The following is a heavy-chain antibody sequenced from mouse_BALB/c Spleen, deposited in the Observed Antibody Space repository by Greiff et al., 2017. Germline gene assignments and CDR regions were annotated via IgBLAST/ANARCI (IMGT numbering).Heavy chain of an antibody. D-gene: IGHD2-4*01. J-gene: IGHJ3*01. Sequence: VQRVESGAELMKPGASVKISCKATGYTFSSYWIEWVKQRPGQGLEWIGEINPSNGGTNFNEKFKSKATLTVDKSSSTAYMQLSSLTSEDSAVYYCTRRDYEFAYWGQGTLVTVSA. CDR1: GYTFSSYW. CDR3: TRRDYEFAY. V-gene: IGHV1S81*02. CDR2: INPSNGGT.